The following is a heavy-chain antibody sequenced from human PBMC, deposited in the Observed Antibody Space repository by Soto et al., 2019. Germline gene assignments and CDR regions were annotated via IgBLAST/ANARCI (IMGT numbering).Heavy chain of an antibody. CDR3: AREASAVVSLDY. V-gene: IGHV1-2*02. J-gene: IGHJ4*02. CDR2: INPNSGDT. CDR1: GYIFTGYS. D-gene: IGHD6-19*01. Sequence: ASVKVSCKASGYIFTGYSMHWVRQAPGQGLEWMGWINPNSGDTIDAQKFQGRVTMTRDTSVSTAYLELSSLRSDDTAVYYCAREASAVVSLDYWGQGTLVTVSS.